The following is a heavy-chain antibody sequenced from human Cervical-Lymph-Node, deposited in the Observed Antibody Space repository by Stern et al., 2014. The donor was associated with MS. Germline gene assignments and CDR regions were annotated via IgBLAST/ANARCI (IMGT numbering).Heavy chain of an antibody. CDR2: AWYDGSTA. CDR3: ARGHIPYAYNYLFDY. CDR1: GFTFSSYG. D-gene: IGHD5-24*01. J-gene: IGHJ4*02. Sequence: QVQLGQSGGGVVQPGTSLRLSCAASGFTFSSYGMHWVRQAPGTGLEWVALAWYDGSTAYYTNSVKGLFTIARDNSKNTLSLQMNSLTAEDTAVYYCARGHIPYAYNYLFDYWGQGTLVTVSS. V-gene: IGHV3-33*01.